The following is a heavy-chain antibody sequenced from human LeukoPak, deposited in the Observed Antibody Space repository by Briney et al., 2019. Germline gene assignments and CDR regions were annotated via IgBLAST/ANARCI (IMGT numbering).Heavy chain of an antibody. V-gene: IGHV4-39*01. J-gene: IGHJ3*02. CDR3: ARSPPAKRRNTIFGVVIMGAFDI. CDR1: GGSISSSSYY. D-gene: IGHD3-3*01. Sequence: PSETLSLTCTVSGGSISSSSYYWGWIRQPPGKGLEWIGSIYYGGSTYYNPSLKSRVTISVDTSKNQFSLKLSSVTAADTAVYYCARSPPAKRRNTIFGVVIMGAFDIWGQGTMVTVSS. CDR2: IYYGGST.